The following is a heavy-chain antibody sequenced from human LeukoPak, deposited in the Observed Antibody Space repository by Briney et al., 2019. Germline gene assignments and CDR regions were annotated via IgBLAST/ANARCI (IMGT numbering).Heavy chain of an antibody. CDR3: TRGAGWLIDY. D-gene: IGHD3-16*01. V-gene: IGHV4-59*01. CDR1: DDSISDYY. Sequence: SETLSLTCTVSDDSISDYYRGWIRQPPGKGLEWIGYFHNSGTSTYTPSLKSRVTISADTSKNQFSLKLNSLTTADTAVYYCTRGAGWLIDYWGQGILVTVSS. J-gene: IGHJ4*02. CDR2: FHNSGTS.